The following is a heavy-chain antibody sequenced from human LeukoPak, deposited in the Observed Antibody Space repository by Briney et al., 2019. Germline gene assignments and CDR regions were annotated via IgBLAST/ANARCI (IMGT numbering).Heavy chain of an antibody. CDR3: ANDAAQEQLSNLFYGMDV. CDR1: GFTFSNYA. Sequence: GKSLRLSCAASGFTFSNYAMHWVRQAPGKGLEWVAFISYDESKKYYADSVKGRFTISRDNSKNTLYLQMNSLRAEDTAVYFCANDAAQEQLSNLFYGMDVWGQGTTVTVSS. V-gene: IGHV3-30-3*02. J-gene: IGHJ6*02. D-gene: IGHD6-13*01. CDR2: ISYDESKK.